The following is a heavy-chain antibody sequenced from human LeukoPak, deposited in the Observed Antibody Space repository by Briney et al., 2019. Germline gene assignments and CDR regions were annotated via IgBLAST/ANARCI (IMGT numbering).Heavy chain of an antibody. V-gene: IGHV1-18*01. CDR1: GYTFTSYG. CDR2: ISAYNGNT. D-gene: IGHD3-10*01. J-gene: IGHJ4*02. CDR3: ARVEGLLWFGDEYYFDY. Sequence: GASVKVSCKASGYTFTSYGISWVRQAPGQGLEWMGWISAYNGNTNYAQELQGRVTMTTDTSTSTAYMELRSLRSDDTAVYYCARVEGLLWFGDEYYFDYWGQGTLVTVSS.